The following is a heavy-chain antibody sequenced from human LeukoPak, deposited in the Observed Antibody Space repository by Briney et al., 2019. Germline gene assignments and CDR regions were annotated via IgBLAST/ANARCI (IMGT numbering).Heavy chain of an antibody. J-gene: IGHJ4*02. CDR2: IVPIFGTA. V-gene: IGHV1-69*13. CDR3: ASPGGHYYGSGSYYKFDY. D-gene: IGHD3-10*01. CDR1: GGTFSSYA. Sequence: SVKVSCKASGGTFSSYAISWVRHAPGQGLEWMGGIVPIFGTANYAQKFQGRVTITADESTSTAYMELSSLRSEDTAVYYCASPGGHYYGSGSYYKFDYWGQGTLVTVSS.